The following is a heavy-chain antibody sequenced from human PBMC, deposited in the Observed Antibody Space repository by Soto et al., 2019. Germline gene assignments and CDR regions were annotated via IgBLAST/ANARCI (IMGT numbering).Heavy chain of an antibody. CDR2: ISSSSSYI. D-gene: IGHD3-3*01. J-gene: IGHJ6*02. CDR3: AREGYDFWSGYSYYYYYGMDV. V-gene: IGHV3-21*01. Sequence: PGGSLSLSCAASEFTFSTYSMNWVRQAPGKGLEWVSSISSSSSYIYYADSVKGRFTISRDNAKNSLYLQMNSLRAEDTAVYYCAREGYDFWSGYSYYYYYGMDVWGQGTTVTVS. CDR1: EFTFSTYS.